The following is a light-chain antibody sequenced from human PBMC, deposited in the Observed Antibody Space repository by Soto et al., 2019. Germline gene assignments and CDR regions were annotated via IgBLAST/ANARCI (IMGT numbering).Light chain of an antibody. CDR1: SSDVGNYNL. Sequence: QSVLTQPASVSGSPGRSITISGTGTSSDVGNYNLVSWYQQHPGKAPKLMIYEGSKRPSGVSNRFSGSKSGNTASLTISILQAEDEADYYCCSYAGSSTYVFGTGTKVTVL. V-gene: IGLV2-23*01. CDR3: CSYAGSSTYV. CDR2: EGS. J-gene: IGLJ1*01.